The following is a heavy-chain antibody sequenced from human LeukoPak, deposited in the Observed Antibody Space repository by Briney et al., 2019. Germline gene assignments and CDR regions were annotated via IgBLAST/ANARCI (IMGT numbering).Heavy chain of an antibody. Sequence: GASLRLSCAASGFTFGSYAMHWVRQAPGKGLEWVAIISHDGSNKYIADSVRGRFTVSRDNSKNTLYLQMNSLRAEDTAVYYCARDLGYCTNGVCHTRFDYWGQGTLVAVSS. CDR1: GFTFGSYA. CDR3: ARDLGYCTNGVCHTRFDY. D-gene: IGHD2-8*01. V-gene: IGHV3-30-3*01. J-gene: IGHJ4*02. CDR2: ISHDGSNK.